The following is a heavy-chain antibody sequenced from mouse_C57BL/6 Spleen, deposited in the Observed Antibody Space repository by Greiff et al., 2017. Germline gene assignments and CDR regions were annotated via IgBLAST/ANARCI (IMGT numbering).Heavy chain of an antibody. CDR1: GYTFTDYE. CDR3: TRWGINAMDY. J-gene: IGHJ4*01. CDR2: IDPETGGT. D-gene: IGHD2-4*01. Sequence: QVQLKQSGAELVRPGASVTLSCKASGYTFTDYEMHWVKQTPVHGLEWIGAIDPETGGTAYNQKFKGKAILTADKSSSTAYMELRSLTSEDSAVYYCTRWGINAMDYWGQGTSVTVSS. V-gene: IGHV1-15*01.